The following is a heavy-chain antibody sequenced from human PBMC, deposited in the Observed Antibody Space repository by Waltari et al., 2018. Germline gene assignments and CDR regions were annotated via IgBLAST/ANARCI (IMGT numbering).Heavy chain of an antibody. CDR3: ARLSYGHGKDAFDL. CDR1: GVSISGVY. CDR2: ISNSGTT. D-gene: IGHD1-26*01. V-gene: IGHV4-59*01. J-gene: IGHJ3*01. Sequence: QVQLQESGPGLVRPSETLSLSCAVSGVSISGVYWSWIRQPPGQGLEWVGYISNSGTTSYNPSLKGRATISPDTSKNRISLNLTSMTAADTAVYYCARLSYGHGKDAFDLWGQGTMVTVSS.